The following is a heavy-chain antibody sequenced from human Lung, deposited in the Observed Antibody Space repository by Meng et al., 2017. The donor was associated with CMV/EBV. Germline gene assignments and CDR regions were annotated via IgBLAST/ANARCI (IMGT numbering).Heavy chain of an antibody. V-gene: IGHV3-53*01. D-gene: IGHD6-6*01. J-gene: IGHJ6*02. CDR1: GFTVTDNY. CDR3: ARPLAIRPMLGYYYGLDV. CDR2: IYNADRA. Sequence: GGSLRLSCAASGFTVTDNYMIWVRQAPGKGLEWVSVIYNADRAYYADSVRGRFTISRDISKNTVYLQMLNLRAEDAAMYYCARPLAIRPMLGYYYGLDVWGQGTTVTVSS.